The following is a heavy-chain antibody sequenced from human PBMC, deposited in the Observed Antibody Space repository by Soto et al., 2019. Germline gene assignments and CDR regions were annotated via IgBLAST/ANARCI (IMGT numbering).Heavy chain of an antibody. CDR3: GRAGQSEGYFARDV. Sequence: EVQLVESGGGLVKPGGSLRLSCAASGFTFSSNSMNWVRQAPGKGLEWVSSISISGSRTYYADSVMGRFTISRDNSKNSLYLKRNPLGAGDTAVYYWGRAGQSEGYFARDVGGQGTTFPVPS. J-gene: IGHJ6*02. CDR1: GFTFSSNS. CDR2: ISISGSRT. D-gene: IGHD3-10*01. V-gene: IGHV3-21*01.